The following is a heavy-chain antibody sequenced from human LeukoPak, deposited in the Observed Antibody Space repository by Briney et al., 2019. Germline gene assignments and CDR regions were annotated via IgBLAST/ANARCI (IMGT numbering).Heavy chain of an antibody. CDR2: ISSSSSYI. Sequence: GGSLRLSCAASGFTFSSYSMNWVRQAPGKGLEWVSSISSSSSYIHYADSVKGRFTISRDNAKNSLYLQMNSLRAEDTAVYYCASRGGYCSSTSCQGYYFDYWGQGTLVTVSS. CDR3: ASRGGYCSSTSCQGYYFDY. D-gene: IGHD2-2*01. J-gene: IGHJ4*02. CDR1: GFTFSSYS. V-gene: IGHV3-21*01.